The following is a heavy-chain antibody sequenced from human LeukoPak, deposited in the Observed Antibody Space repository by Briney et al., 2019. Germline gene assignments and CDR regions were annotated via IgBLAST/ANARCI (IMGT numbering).Heavy chain of an antibody. V-gene: IGHV4-39*07. J-gene: IGHJ5*02. CDR3: ATRYYASSPFDP. CDR2: IYYRGNT. Sequence: PSETLSLTCTVSGGSISRNYYWGWVGQPPGKGLEWIGTIYYRGNTYFNPSLQSRVTISLDASKNQFSLKLSSVTAADTAVYYCATRYYASSPFDPWGQGTLVTVSS. D-gene: IGHD2-2*01. CDR1: GGSISRNYY.